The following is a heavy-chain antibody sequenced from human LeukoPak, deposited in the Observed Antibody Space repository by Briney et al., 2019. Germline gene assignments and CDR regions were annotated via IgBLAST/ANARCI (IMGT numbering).Heavy chain of an antibody. J-gene: IGHJ4*02. CDR3: ARLFSSWSGTTIDD. CDR2: IYSGGST. Sequence: GGSLRLSCAASGFTVSSNYMSWVRQAPGKGLEWVSVIYSGGSTYYADSVKGRFTISRDNSKNTLYLQMNSLRAEDTAVYYCARLFSSWSGTTIDDWGQGTLVTVSS. CDR1: GFTVSSNY. D-gene: IGHD3-3*01. V-gene: IGHV3-53*01.